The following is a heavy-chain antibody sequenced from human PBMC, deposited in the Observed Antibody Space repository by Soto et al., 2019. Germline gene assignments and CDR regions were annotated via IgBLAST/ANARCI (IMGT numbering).Heavy chain of an antibody. J-gene: IGHJ6*02. V-gene: IGHV3-74*01. CDR2: INADGSYA. CDR3: AQDYDVLTGPTAFFGLDL. Sequence: GGSLRLSCAASGFTFTNYWMHWVRQVPGKGLVWVSRINADGSYASYADFVKGRFTISRDNSRNTVHLQMNSLSAEDTAVYYCAQDYDVLTGPTAFFGLDLWGQGTMVTVSS. CDR1: GFTFTNYW. D-gene: IGHD3-9*01.